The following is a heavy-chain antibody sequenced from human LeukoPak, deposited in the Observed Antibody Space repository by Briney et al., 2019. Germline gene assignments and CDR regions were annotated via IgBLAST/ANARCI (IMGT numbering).Heavy chain of an antibody. Sequence: PSETLSLTCAVYGGSFSGYYWSWIRQPPGKGLEWIGSIYYSGSTYYNPSLKSRVTISVDTSKNQFSLKLSSVTAADTAVYYCARQNIVVVPAGGFDPWGQGTLVTVSS. CDR1: GGSFSGYY. CDR2: IYYSGST. CDR3: ARQNIVVVPAGGFDP. V-gene: IGHV4-34*01. D-gene: IGHD2-2*01. J-gene: IGHJ5*02.